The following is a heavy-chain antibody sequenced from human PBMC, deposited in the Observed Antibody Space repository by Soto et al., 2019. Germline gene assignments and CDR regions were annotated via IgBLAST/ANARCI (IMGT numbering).Heavy chain of an antibody. CDR2: INPRDGAT. V-gene: IGHV1-46*01. CDR1: GYTFISYY. Sequence: ASVKVSCKASGYTFISYYVHWVRQAPGQGLEWMGMINPRDGATKYAQNFQGRVTMTGDTSTTTVDMELSSLRSEDTAVYYCVRGKGSVSFLYYSYGVDVWGQGTKVPVSS. CDR3: VRGKGSVSFLYYSYGVDV. D-gene: IGHD6-19*01. J-gene: IGHJ6*02.